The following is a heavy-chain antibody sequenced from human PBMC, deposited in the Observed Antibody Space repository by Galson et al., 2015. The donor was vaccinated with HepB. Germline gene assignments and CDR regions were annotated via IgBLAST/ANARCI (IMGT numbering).Heavy chain of an antibody. CDR1: GFTFSDYY. V-gene: IGHV3-30-3*01. CDR3: AREVDDILTVYDKGIRYDFHYYGLDV. D-gene: IGHD3-9*01. J-gene: IGHJ6*02. Sequence: SLRLSCAASGFTFSDYYMSWIRQAPGKGLEWAALISYDGNNKYYGDSVKGRFTISRDNSKNTLYLQMNSLRAEDTAVYYCAREVDDILTVYDKGIRYDFHYYGLDVWGQGTTVTASS. CDR2: ISYDGNNK.